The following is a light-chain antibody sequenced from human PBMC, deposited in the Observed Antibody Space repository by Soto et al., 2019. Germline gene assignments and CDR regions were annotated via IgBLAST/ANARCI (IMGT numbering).Light chain of an antibody. CDR2: GAS. Sequence: ETVMTQSPATLSVSPGERATLSCRASQSVNSKIAWYQQKPGQAPRLLIYGASTRATGIPARFSGSGSGTEFTLTISRLEPEDFAVYFCQQYNYLITFGQGTRLEIK. J-gene: IGKJ5*01. CDR3: QQYNYLIT. V-gene: IGKV3-15*01. CDR1: QSVNSK.